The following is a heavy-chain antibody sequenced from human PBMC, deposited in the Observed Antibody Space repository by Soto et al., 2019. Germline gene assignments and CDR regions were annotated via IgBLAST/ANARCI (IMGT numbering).Heavy chain of an antibody. CDR3: SSGAYYDSSGYLSSFDY. CDR2: IYYNGST. CDR1: GGSISSYY. V-gene: IGHV4-59*01. J-gene: IGHJ4*02. D-gene: IGHD3-22*01. Sequence: PSETLSLTCTVSGGSISSYYWSWIRQPPGKGLECIGYIYYNGSTNYNPSLKSRVTISVDTSNNQFSLKLSSVTAADTAVYYCSSGAYYDSSGYLSSFDYWGQGTLVTVSS.